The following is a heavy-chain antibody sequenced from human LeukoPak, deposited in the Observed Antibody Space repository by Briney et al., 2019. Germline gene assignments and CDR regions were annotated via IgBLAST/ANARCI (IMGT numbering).Heavy chain of an antibody. CDR1: GGSISSSSYY. V-gene: IGHV4-39*01. D-gene: IGHD3-3*01. CDR2: IYYSGST. J-gene: IGHJ5*02. Sequence: SETLSLTCTVSGGSISSSSYYWGWIRQPPGKGPEWIGSIYYSGSTYYNPSLKSRVTISVDTSKNQFSLKLSSVTAADTAVYYCARPLFWSGYDGGWFDPWGQGTLVTVSS. CDR3: ARPLFWSGYDGGWFDP.